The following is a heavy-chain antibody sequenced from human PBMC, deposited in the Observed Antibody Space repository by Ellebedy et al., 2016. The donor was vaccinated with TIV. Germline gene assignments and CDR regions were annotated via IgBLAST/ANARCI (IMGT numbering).Heavy chain of an antibody. D-gene: IGHD6-19*01. V-gene: IGHV1-69*13. CDR2: IIAIFGTT. CDR1: GATFSGSA. J-gene: IGHJ4*02. Sequence: SVKVSCKASGATFSGSAISWVRQAPGLGLEWIGGIIAIFGTTKYAQKFQGRVTIPADQLTTTSHMELSDLRFEDTAIYYCARHIGYSNGPSEYWGQGSLVTVSS. CDR3: ARHIGYSNGPSEY.